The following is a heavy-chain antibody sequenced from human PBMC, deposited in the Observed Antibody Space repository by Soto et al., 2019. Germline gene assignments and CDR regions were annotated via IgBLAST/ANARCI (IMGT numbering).Heavy chain of an antibody. CDR2: MHYTGFS. J-gene: IGHJ5*02. CDR3: ARRRLLHIWGSYRLSWFDP. CDR1: GDSVTSHY. D-gene: IGHD3-16*02. V-gene: IGHV4-59*08. Sequence: PSETLSLTCSFSGDSVTSHYLSWIRHSPEKGQELIGYMHYTGFSHYNPSLKSRLTISVDTSKNQFTLKLTSVTVADTAVYYCARRRLLHIWGSYRLSWFDPWGQGTLVTVSS.